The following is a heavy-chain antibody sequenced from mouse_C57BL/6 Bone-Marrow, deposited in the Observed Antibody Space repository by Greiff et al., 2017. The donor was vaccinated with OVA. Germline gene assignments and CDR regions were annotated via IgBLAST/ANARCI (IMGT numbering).Heavy chain of an antibody. J-gene: IGHJ1*03. CDR3: ASLYYYGSSYRYFDV. D-gene: IGHD1-1*01. Sequence: VQLQQPGAELVKPGASVKMSCKASGYTFTSYWITWVKQRPGQGLEWIGMIHPNSGSTNYNEKFKSKATLTVDKSSSTAYMQLSSLTSEDSAVYYCASLYYYGSSYRYFDVWGTGTTVTVSS. CDR1: GYTFTSYW. CDR2: IHPNSGST. V-gene: IGHV1-64*01.